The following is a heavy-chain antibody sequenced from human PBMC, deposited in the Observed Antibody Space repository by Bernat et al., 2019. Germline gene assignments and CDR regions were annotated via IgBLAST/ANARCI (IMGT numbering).Heavy chain of an antibody. CDR1: GYTLTELS. CDR3: ATDRGVATTNYYYGMEV. V-gene: IGHV1-24*01. J-gene: IGHJ6*02. Sequence: QVQLVQSGAEVKKPGASVKVSCKVSGYTLTELSMHWVRQAPGKGLEWMGGFDPEDGETIYAQKFQGRVTMTEDTSTDTDYMEQSSLRSEDTDVYYCATDRGVATTNYYYGMEVWGQGTTVTVSS. CDR2: FDPEDGET. D-gene: IGHD5-12*01.